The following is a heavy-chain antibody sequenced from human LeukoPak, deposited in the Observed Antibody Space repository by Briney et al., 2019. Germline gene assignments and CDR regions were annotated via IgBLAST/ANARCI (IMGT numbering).Heavy chain of an antibody. Sequence: VASVKVSCKASGYTFTSHGISWVRQAPGQGLEWMGWISTYNGNTNYAQKLQGRVSMTTDTSTSTAYMDLRSLRSDDTAVYYCARGVARLRYFDWLDDYWGQGTLVTVSS. V-gene: IGHV1-18*01. D-gene: IGHD3-9*01. CDR3: ARGVARLRYFDWLDDY. J-gene: IGHJ4*02. CDR2: ISTYNGNT. CDR1: GYTFTSHG.